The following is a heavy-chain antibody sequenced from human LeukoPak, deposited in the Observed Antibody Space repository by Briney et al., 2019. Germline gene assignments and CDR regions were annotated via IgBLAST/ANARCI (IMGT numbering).Heavy chain of an antibody. J-gene: IGHJ4*02. Sequence: GGSLRLSCAASGFTFNSYAIHWVRQAPGKGLEWVAVISYDGSSKYYAESVKGRFTISRDNSKNTLYLQLNSLRPDDTAVYYCARDQLAYSGYDTLFDYWGQGTLVTVSS. CDR1: GFTFNSYA. V-gene: IGHV3-30*04. CDR2: ISYDGSSK. CDR3: ARDQLAYSGYDTLFDY. D-gene: IGHD5-12*01.